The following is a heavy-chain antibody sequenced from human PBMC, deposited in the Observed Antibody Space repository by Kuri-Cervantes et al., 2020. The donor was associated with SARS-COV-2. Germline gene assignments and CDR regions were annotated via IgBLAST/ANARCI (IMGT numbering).Heavy chain of an antibody. J-gene: IGHJ2*01. Sequence: LSLTCAVYGGSFSGYYWSWIRQPPGKGLEWVAVIWYDGSNKYYADSVKGRFTISRDNSKNTLYLQMNSLRAEDTAVYYCARDYLKCTNGVCYPNWYFDLWGRGTLVTVSS. V-gene: IGHV3-33*08. CDR2: IWYDGSNK. CDR1: GGSFSGYY. D-gene: IGHD2-8*01. CDR3: ARDYLKCTNGVCYPNWYFDL.